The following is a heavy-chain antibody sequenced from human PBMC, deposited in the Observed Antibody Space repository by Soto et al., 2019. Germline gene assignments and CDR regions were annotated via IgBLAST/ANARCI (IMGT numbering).Heavy chain of an antibody. Sequence: EVQLLESGGGLIQPGGSLRLSCAASGFTFSAYGMSWVRQAPGKGPEWLSAISGDGESTCYADSVKGRFTISRDNSNNTQYLQMNSLRAEETDIYYCAKDNVYVGSASSIDYCGQGTLVTVSS. CDR2: ISGDGEST. CDR3: AKDNVYVGSASSIDY. J-gene: IGHJ4*02. CDR1: GFTFSAYG. V-gene: IGHV3-23*01. D-gene: IGHD6-19*01.